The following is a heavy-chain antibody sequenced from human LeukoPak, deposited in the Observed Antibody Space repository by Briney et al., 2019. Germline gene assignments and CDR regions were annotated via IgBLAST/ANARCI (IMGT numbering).Heavy chain of an antibody. D-gene: IGHD3-10*02. CDR2: IRSKANSYAT. V-gene: IGHV3-73*01. CDR3: QVFGELFSNYMDV. CDR1: GFTFSGSA. J-gene: IGHJ6*03. Sequence: GGSLRLSCAASGFTFSGSAMHWVRQASGKGLEWVGRIRSKANSYATAYAASVNGRFTISRDDSKNTAYLQMNSLKTEDTAVYYCQVFGELFSNYMDVWGKGTTVTVSS.